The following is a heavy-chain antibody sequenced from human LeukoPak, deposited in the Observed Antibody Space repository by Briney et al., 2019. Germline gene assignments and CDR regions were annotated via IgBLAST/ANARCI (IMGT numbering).Heavy chain of an antibody. Sequence: SETLSLTCTVSGGSISSSSYYWSWIRQPPGKGLEWTGEINHSGSTNYNPSLKSRVTISVDTSKNQFSLKLSSVTAADTAVYYCAREAYCSSTSCYAYYYYYGMDVWGQGTTVTVSS. D-gene: IGHD2-2*01. CDR3: AREAYCSSTSCYAYYYYYGMDV. J-gene: IGHJ6*02. CDR2: INHSGST. CDR1: GGSISSSSYY. V-gene: IGHV4-39*07.